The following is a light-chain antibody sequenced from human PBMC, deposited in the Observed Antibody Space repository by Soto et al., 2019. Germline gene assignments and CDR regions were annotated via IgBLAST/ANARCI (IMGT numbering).Light chain of an antibody. V-gene: IGLV2-23*01. J-gene: IGLJ2*01. CDR3: CSYAGRGTGV. Sequence: QSALTQPASVSGSPGQSITISCTGTSSDIGNYKLVSWYQQFPGKAPKLMIYEGTKRPSGVSNRFSGSKSGNTASLTISGLQADDEADYYCCSYAGRGTGVFGGGTKLTVL. CDR1: SSDIGNYKL. CDR2: EGT.